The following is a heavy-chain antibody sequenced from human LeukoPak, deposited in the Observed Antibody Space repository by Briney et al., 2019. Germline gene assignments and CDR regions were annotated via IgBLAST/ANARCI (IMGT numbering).Heavy chain of an antibody. V-gene: IGHV4-39*01. CDR3: ARARITMMGLYYIDY. CDR1: GGSISSSNYY. D-gene: IGHD3-22*01. J-gene: IGHJ4*02. Sequence: SETLSLTCTVSGGSISSSNYYWGWIRQPPGKGLEWIGSFYYSGSTYYNPSLKSRVTISVDTSKNQFSLKLSSVTAADTAVYYCARARITMMGLYYIDYWGQGTLVTVSS. CDR2: FYYSGST.